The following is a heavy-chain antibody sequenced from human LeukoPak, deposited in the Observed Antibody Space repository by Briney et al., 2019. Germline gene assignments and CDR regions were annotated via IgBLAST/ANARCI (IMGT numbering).Heavy chain of an antibody. D-gene: IGHD2-2*01. CDR3: ARGGLSSTSRFIDY. CDR1: GYTFTDYY. V-gene: IGHV1-2*02. CDR2: FNPNSGGT. Sequence: SVKVSCKASGYTFTDYYMQWVRQAPGQGLEWMGWFNPNSGGTNYAQEFQGRVTMTRDTSISTAYMELSRLRSDDTAVYYCARGGLSSTSRFIDYWGQGTLVTVSS. J-gene: IGHJ4*02.